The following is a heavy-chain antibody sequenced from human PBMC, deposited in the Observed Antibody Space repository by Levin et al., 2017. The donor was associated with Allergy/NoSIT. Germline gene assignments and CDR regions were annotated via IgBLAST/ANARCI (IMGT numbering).Heavy chain of an antibody. Sequence: GESLKISCAASGFTFSSYWMSWVRQAPGKGLEWVANIKQDGTEKYYVDSVKGRFAISKDNPKNSVFLQMSSLRVEDTAVYYCARNWRSAFDIRGKGTVVTVSS. D-gene: IGHD2-8*02. J-gene: IGHJ3*02. CDR2: IKQDGTEK. CDR1: GFTFSSYW. V-gene: IGHV3-7*04. CDR3: ARNWRSAFDI.